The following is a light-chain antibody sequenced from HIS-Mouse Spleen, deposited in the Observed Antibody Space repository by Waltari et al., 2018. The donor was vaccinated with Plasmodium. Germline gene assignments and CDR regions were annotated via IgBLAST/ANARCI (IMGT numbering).Light chain of an antibody. Sequence: DIQMSQSPSTLSVSVGDRLTITCRASQSISSYLNWYQQKPGKAPKLLIYAASSLQSGVPSRFSGSGSGTDFTLTISSLQPEDFATYYCQQSYSTWTFGQGTKVEIK. CDR1: QSISSY. CDR2: AAS. J-gene: IGKJ1*01. CDR3: QQSYSTWT. V-gene: IGKV1-39*01.